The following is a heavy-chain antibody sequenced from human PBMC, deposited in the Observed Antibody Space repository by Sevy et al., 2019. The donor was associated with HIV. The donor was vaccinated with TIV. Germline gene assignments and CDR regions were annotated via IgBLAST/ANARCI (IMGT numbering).Heavy chain of an antibody. CDR2: INPNSGGT. CDR1: GYTFTGYY. Sequence: ASVKVSCKASGYTFTGYYMHWVRQAPGQGLEWMGWINPNSGGTNYAQKFQGRVTMTRDTSISTAYMELSRLRSDDTAVYYCARGDYGGNSGHCDYWGQGTLVTVSS. CDR3: ARGDYGGNSGHCDY. V-gene: IGHV1-2*02. D-gene: IGHD4-17*01. J-gene: IGHJ4*02.